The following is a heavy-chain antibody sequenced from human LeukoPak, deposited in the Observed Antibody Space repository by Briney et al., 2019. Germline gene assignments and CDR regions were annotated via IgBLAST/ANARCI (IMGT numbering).Heavy chain of an antibody. CDR2: VYFSGYT. CDR3: ARHRGALFGPKDV. CDR1: GGSITSRSYY. V-gene: IGHV4-39*01. D-gene: IGHD3-3*01. J-gene: IGHJ6*02. Sequence: KTSETLSLTCTVSGGSITSRSYYWGWIRQPPGKGLEWIGSVYFSGYTYYNPSLKSRVTMSVDTSKNQFSLKLSSVTAADTALCYCARHRGALFGPKDVWGQGTTVTVSS.